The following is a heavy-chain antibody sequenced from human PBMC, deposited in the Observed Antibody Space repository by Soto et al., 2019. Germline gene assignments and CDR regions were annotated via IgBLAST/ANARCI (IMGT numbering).Heavy chain of an antibody. J-gene: IGHJ5*02. CDR3: ARMASRRFLEWLLYGWFDP. CDR2: ISSSSSYI. CDR1: GFTFSSYS. Sequence: EVQLVESGGGLVKPGGSLRLSCAASGFTFSSYSMNWVRQAPGKGLEWVSSISSSSSYIYYADSVKGRFTISRDNAKNSLYLQMNSLRAEDTAVYYCARMASRRFLEWLLYGWFDPCGQGTLVTVSS. D-gene: IGHD3-3*01. V-gene: IGHV3-21*01.